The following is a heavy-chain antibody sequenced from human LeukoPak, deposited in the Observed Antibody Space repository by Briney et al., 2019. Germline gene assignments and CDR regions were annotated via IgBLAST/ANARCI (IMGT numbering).Heavy chain of an antibody. CDR1: GYTFTSYG. J-gene: IGHJ4*02. Sequence: ASVKVSCKASGYTFTSYGISWVRQAPGQGLEWMGWISAYNGNTNYAQKLQGRVTMTTDTSTSTAYMELSSLRSEDTAVYYRARGHYDFWSGYHPYRLWGQGTLVTVSS. D-gene: IGHD3-3*01. CDR2: ISAYNGNT. CDR3: ARGHYDFWSGYHPYRL. V-gene: IGHV1-18*01.